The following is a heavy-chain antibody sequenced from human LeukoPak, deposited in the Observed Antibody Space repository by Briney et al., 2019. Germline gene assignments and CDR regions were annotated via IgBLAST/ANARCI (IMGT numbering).Heavy chain of an antibody. CDR2: IYHSGST. CDR1: GYSISSGYY. V-gene: IGHV4-38-2*01. J-gene: IGHJ5*02. Sequence: PSETLSLTCAVSGYSISSGYYWGWIRQPPGKGLEWIGSIYHSGSTYYNPSLKSRVTISVDTSKNQFSLKLSSVTAADTAVYYCARLIRWEPLETPWFDPWGQGTLVTVSS. CDR3: ARLIRWEPLETPWFDP. D-gene: IGHD1-26*01.